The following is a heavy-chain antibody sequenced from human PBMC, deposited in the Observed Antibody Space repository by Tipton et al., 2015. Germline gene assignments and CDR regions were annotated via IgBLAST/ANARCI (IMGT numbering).Heavy chain of an antibody. Sequence: TLSLTCAVSAYSISSDYYWGWIRQPPGKGLEWIAGITHSGSTNYNPSLKSRLTISVDTSKNKFSLKLTSVTAADTAVYYCASRGAGTSHYAMDVWGQGTTATVSS. CDR2: ITHSGST. J-gene: IGHJ6*02. CDR1: AYSISSDYY. CDR3: ASRGAGTSHYAMDV. V-gene: IGHV4-38-2*01. D-gene: IGHD6-19*01.